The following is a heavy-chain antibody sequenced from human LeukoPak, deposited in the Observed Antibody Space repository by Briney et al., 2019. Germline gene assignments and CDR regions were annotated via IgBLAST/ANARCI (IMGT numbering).Heavy chain of an antibody. J-gene: IGHJ4*02. CDR1: GFNFSISY. D-gene: IGHD4-23*01. Sequence: GGSLRLSCTASGFNFSISYMMWVRQAPGKGLEWVSYISSSSSTIYYADSVKGRFTISRDNAKNSLYLQMNSLRAEDTAVYYCARGRFVTTVVTPFDYWGQGTLVTVSS. CDR2: ISSSSSTI. V-gene: IGHV3-48*04. CDR3: ARGRFVTTVVTPFDY.